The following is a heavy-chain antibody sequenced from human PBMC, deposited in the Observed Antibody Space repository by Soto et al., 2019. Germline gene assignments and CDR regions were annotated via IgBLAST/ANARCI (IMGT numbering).Heavy chain of an antibody. V-gene: IGHV4-59*12. CDR2: IYYSGIA. Sequence: PSETLSLTCTVSGGSMSTYYWSWIRQPPGKGLEWLGYIYYSGIANYNPSFQGQVTISADKSISTAYLQWSSLKASDTAMYYCARRYSPDAFDIWGQGTMVTVSS. J-gene: IGHJ3*02. D-gene: IGHD2-15*01. CDR1: GGSMSTYY. CDR3: ARRYSPDAFDI.